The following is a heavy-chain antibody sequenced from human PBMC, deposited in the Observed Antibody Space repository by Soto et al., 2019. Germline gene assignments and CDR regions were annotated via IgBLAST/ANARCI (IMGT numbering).Heavy chain of an antibody. CDR1: AYTLTSYV. CDR2: ISAYNGNT. J-gene: IGHJ5*02. D-gene: IGHD6-19*01. Sequence: ASVKTSCRTAAYTLTSYVTGCVRPAPGKGLEWMGWISAYNGNTNYAQKLQGRVTMTTDTSTSTAYMELRSLRSDDTAVYYCAHTRTGYSSGWYSNWFDPWGQGTLVTVSS. V-gene: IGHV1-18*04. CDR3: AHTRTGYSSGWYSNWFDP.